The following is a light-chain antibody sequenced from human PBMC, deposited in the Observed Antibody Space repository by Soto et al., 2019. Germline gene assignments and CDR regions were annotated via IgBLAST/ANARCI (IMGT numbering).Light chain of an antibody. J-gene: IGLJ3*02. CDR2: RDS. CDR1: NIGSKN. Sequence: SYELTQPLSVSVALGQTARITWGGNNIGSKNVHGYQQKPGQAPVLVIYRDSNRPSGIPERFSGSNSGNTATLTISRAQAGDEADYYCQVWDSSTAWVFGGGTKLTVL. CDR3: QVWDSSTAWV. V-gene: IGLV3-9*01.